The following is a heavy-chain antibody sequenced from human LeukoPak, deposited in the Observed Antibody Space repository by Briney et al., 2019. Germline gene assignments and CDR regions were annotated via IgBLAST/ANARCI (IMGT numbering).Heavy chain of an antibody. V-gene: IGHV3-21*01. CDR3: AREAGYPMGAFDI. Sequence: GGSLRLSCAASGFTFSSYSMNWVRQAPGKGLEWVSSISSSSSYIYYADSVKGRFTISRDNAKNSLCLQMNSLRAEDTAVYYCAREAGYPMGAFDIWGQGTMVTVSS. CDR2: ISSSSSYI. J-gene: IGHJ3*02. D-gene: IGHD5-12*01. CDR1: GFTFSSYS.